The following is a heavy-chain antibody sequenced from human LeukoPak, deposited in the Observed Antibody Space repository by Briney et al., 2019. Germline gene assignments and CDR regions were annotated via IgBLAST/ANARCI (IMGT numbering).Heavy chain of an antibody. Sequence: GGSLRLSCAASGLTFSSQSMIWVRQAPGKGLECVSSIGGSCSTYIYYADSVRGRFTISRDNAKNSLYLQMNSLRAEDTAVYYCARLGEKADFDYWGQGTLVTVSS. D-gene: IGHD3-16*01. J-gene: IGHJ4*02. CDR3: ARLGEKADFDY. CDR1: GLTFSSQS. CDR2: IGGSCSTYI. V-gene: IGHV3-21*01.